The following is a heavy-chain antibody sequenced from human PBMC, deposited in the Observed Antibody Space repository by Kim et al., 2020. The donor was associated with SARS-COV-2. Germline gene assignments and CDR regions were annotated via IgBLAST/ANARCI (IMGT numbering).Heavy chain of an antibody. D-gene: IGHD4-4*01. CDR1: GGTFSSYA. V-gene: IGHV1-69*13. J-gene: IGHJ6*02. CDR2: IIPIFGTA. Sequence: SVKVSCKASGGTFSSYAISWVRQAPGQGLEWMGGIIPIFGTANYAQKFQGRVTITADESTSTAYMELSSLRSEDTAVYYCASSVTTSLGWDYYYGMDVWGQGTTVTVSS. CDR3: ASSVTTSLGWDYYYGMDV.